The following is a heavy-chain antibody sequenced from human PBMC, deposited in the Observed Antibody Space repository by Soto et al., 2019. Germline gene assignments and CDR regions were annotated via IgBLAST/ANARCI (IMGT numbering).Heavy chain of an antibody. J-gene: IGHJ4*02. Sequence: SETLSLTCTVSGGSISSYYWSWIRQPPGKGLEWIGYIYYSGSTNYNPSLKSRVTISVDTSKNQFSLKLSSVTAADTAVYYCARDGYGDYDDGWFYFDYWGQGTLVTVSS. CDR2: IYYSGST. V-gene: IGHV4-59*01. CDR3: ARDGYGDYDDGWFYFDY. CDR1: GGSISSYY. D-gene: IGHD4-17*01.